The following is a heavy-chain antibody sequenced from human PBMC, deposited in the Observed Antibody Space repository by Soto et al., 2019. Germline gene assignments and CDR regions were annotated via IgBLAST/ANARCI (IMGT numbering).Heavy chain of an antibody. Sequence: LSLTCAVSGGSIGGVGYSWSWIRQPPGGGLEWIGYMYHSGTFLKSPSLKTRLTMSLDMSKNQFSLTLNSMTAADTAVYYCARAQFYSGSGNYNNLMFDAWGQGIQVTVPS. V-gene: IGHV4-30-2*01. CDR2: MYHSGTF. CDR3: ARAQFYSGSGNYNNLMFDA. D-gene: IGHD3-10*01. J-gene: IGHJ5*02. CDR1: GGSIGGVGYS.